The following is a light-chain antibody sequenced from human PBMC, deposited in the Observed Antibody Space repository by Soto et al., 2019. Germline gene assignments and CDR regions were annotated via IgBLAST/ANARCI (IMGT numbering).Light chain of an antibody. Sequence: QPVLTQSPSASASLGASVKHTCTLGSGQSSYAIAWHQQQPENGPRYLIKLNSDGSHSKGDGIPDRFSGSSSGAERYLTISSLQSEDEADYYCQTWGTGLLVFGGGTKVTVL. CDR1: SGQSSYA. J-gene: IGLJ3*02. CDR2: LNSDGSH. CDR3: QTWGTGLLV. V-gene: IGLV4-69*01.